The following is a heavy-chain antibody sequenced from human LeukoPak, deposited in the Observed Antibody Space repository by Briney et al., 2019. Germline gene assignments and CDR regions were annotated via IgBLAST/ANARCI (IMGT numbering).Heavy chain of an antibody. D-gene: IGHD2-15*01. CDR2: IIPIFGTA. CDR1: GGTFSSYA. V-gene: IGHV1-69*06. J-gene: IGHJ6*04. CDR3: ARARYCSGGSCYWTPYYYYGMDV. Sequence: SVKVSCKASGGTFSSYAISWVRQPPGQGLEWMGGIIPIFGTANYAQKFQGRVTITADKSTSTAYMELSSLRSEDTAVYYCARARYCSGGSCYWTPYYYYGMDVWGKGTTVTVSS.